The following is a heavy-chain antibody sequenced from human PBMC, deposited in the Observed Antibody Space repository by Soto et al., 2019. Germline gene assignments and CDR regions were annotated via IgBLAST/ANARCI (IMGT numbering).Heavy chain of an antibody. V-gene: IGHV1-2*02. CDR1: GYSFTDNY. J-gene: IGHJ6*02. CDR2: VNPISGGT. Sequence: GASVKVSCKASGYSFTDNYIQWVRQAPGQGLEWMGWVNPISGGTIYAQKFQGRVTMTRDTSISTVYMELRRLRSDDTAVYFCAGVSERGHDSTWDGYYGMDVWGQGTTVTVSS. D-gene: IGHD6-13*01. CDR3: AGVSERGHDSTWDGYYGMDV.